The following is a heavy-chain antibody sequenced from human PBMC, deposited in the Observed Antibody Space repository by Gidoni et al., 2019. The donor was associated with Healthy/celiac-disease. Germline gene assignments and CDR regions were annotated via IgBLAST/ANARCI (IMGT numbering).Heavy chain of an antibody. J-gene: IGHJ2*01. V-gene: IGHV4-34*01. D-gene: IGHD1-7*01. CDR1: GGSLNTFH. CDR2: NNHSGST. Sequence: QVQLQQWGAGLLKPSETLSLTCSVYGGSLNTFHWSWIRQPPGKGLEWNGENNHSGSTNYNPSLKSRGTISVDTSKNQFSLKLSSGTAADTAVVYCARGPTLELPYWYFDHWGRGTLVTVSS. CDR3: ARGPTLELPYWYFDH.